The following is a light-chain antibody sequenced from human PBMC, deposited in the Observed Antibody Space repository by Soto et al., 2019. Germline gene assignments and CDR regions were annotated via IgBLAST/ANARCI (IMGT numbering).Light chain of an antibody. V-gene: IGKV3-20*01. CDR1: QSVGSSY. Sequence: EIVLTQSPGTLSLSPGERATLSCRASQSVGSSYLAWYQQKPGQAPRLLIYGASSRATGIPDRFSGSGSGTDFTLTISRLEPEDFGVYYCQQYGSSRQTFGQGTKVEIK. CDR2: GAS. CDR3: QQYGSSRQT. J-gene: IGKJ1*01.